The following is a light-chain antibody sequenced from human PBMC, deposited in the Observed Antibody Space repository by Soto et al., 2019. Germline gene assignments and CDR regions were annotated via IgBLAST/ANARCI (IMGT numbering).Light chain of an antibody. J-gene: IGLJ2*01. V-gene: IGLV1-40*01. Sequence: QSVLTQPPSVSGAPGQRVTISCTGSSSNIGAGYDVHWYQQLPGTAPKLLISGNSNRPSGVPDRFSGSKSGTSASLAITGLQAEDEADYYCPSYDSSLNGVVFGGGTKLTVL. CDR3: PSYDSSLNGVV. CDR2: GNS. CDR1: SSNIGAGYD.